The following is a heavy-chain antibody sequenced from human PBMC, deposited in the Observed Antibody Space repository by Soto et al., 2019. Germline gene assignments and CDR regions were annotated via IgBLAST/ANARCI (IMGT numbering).Heavy chain of an antibody. J-gene: IGHJ4*02. D-gene: IGHD6-6*01. V-gene: IGHV3-23*01. CDR1: GFTFSSYA. CDR2: ISGSGGST. CDR3: AKVRRYSSSSGLVDY. Sequence: PGGSLRLSCAASGFTFSSYAMSWVRQAPGKGLEWVSAISGSGGSTYYADSVKGRFTISRDNSKNTLYLQMNSLRAEDTAVYYCAKVRRYSSSSGLVDYWGQGTLVTVSS.